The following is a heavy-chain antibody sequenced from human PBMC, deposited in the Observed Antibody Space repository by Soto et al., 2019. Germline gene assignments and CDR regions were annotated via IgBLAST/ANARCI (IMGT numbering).Heavy chain of an antibody. CDR2: INYNSRAT. CDR1: GFSFNSYA. CDR3: VKQRGSGNTYYYNMDV. D-gene: IGHD3-10*01. Sequence: EVHLLESGGGLVQPGGSLRLSCETSGFSFNSYAMTWVRQAPGMGLEWVAVINYNSRATFHAQSVKGRFTISRDNSRNTVCVQMDSLRAEDTAVYYSVKQRGSGNTYYYNMDVWGLGTTVIVSS. V-gene: IGHV3-23*01. J-gene: IGHJ6*02.